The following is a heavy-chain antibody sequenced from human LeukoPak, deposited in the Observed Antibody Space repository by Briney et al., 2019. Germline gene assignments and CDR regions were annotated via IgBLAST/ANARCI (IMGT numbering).Heavy chain of an antibody. Sequence: PGGSLRLSCAASGFTFSSYWMSWVRQAPGKGLEWVANIKQDGSEKYYVDSVKGRFTISRDNAKNSLYLEMNSLRAEDMALYYCAKDISYGSTGTGAFNIWGQGTMVTVSS. CDR2: IKQDGSEK. J-gene: IGHJ3*02. V-gene: IGHV3-7*03. D-gene: IGHD1-14*01. CDR3: AKDISYGSTGTGAFNI. CDR1: GFTFSSYW.